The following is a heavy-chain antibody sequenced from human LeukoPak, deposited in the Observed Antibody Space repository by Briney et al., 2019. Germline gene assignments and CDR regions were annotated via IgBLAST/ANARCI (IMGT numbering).Heavy chain of an antibody. D-gene: IGHD1/OR15-1a*01. V-gene: IGHV4-31*03. J-gene: IGHJ4*02. CDR1: GGSVSSGGYY. CDR2: IYYSGST. CDR3: ASNKARPDSVDY. Sequence: TLSLTCTVSGGSVSSGGYYWSWIRQHPGKGLEWIGYIYYSGSTYYNPSLKSRVTISVDTSKNQFSLKLSSVTAADTAVYYCASNKARPDSVDYWGQGTLVTVSS.